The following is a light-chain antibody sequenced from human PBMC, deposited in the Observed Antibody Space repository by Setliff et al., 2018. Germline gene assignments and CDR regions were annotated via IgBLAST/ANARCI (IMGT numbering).Light chain of an antibody. Sequence: QSVLAQPRSVSGSPGQSVSISCTGTSSDVGGSNYVSWYQQHPGRAPKLMIYDVYRRPSGVPDRFSGSKSGNTASLTISGLQAEDEADYYCCSCVGSHTLRVFGTGTKVTVL. CDR3: CSCVGSHTLRV. J-gene: IGLJ1*01. CDR2: DVY. V-gene: IGLV2-11*01. CDR1: SSDVGGSNY.